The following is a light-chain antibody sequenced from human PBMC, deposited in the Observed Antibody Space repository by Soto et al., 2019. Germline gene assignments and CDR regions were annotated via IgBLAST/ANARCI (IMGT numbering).Light chain of an antibody. Sequence: DIQMTQSPSTLSAFVGDRGTITFRASQTISTSLAWYQQKPGKAPKLLIYLASTLQSGVPARFSGSGSATEFTLSISSLQPDDFATYYCQQYGTSSRTFGQGTKVDI. V-gene: IGKV1-5*03. CDR3: QQYGTSSRT. CDR1: QTISTS. CDR2: LAS. J-gene: IGKJ1*01.